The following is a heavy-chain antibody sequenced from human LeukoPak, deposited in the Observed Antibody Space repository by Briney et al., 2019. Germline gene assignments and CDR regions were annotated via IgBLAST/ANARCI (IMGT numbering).Heavy chain of an antibody. CDR2: IYYSGST. CDR3: ARDKGGLDYYDSSGYIFDP. Sequence: SETLSLTCAVYGGSFSGYYWSWIRQPPGKGLEWIGYIYYSGSTNYNPSLKSRVTISVDTSKNQFSLKLSSVTAADTAVYYCARDKGGLDYYDSSGYIFDPWGQGTLVTVSS. J-gene: IGHJ5*02. V-gene: IGHV4-59*01. CDR1: GGSFSGYY. D-gene: IGHD3-22*01.